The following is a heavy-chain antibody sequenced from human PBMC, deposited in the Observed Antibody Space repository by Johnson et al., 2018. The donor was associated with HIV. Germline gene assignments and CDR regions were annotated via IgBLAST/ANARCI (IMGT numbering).Heavy chain of an antibody. J-gene: IGHJ3*02. CDR1: GFTFSSYD. CDR2: IGTAGDT. D-gene: IGHD3-22*01. CDR3: ARGRDSSGFNDAFDI. V-gene: IGHV3-13*01. Sequence: VQLVESGGGLVQPGGSLRLSCAASGFTFSSYDMHWVRKATGKGLEWVSAIGTAGDTYSPGSVHGRLTISRENAKNSLYLQMNSLRAGDTAVYYCARGRDSSGFNDAFDIWGQGTMVTVSS.